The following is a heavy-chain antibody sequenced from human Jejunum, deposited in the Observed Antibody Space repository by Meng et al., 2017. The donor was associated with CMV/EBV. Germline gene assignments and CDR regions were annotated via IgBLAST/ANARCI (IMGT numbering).Heavy chain of an antibody. CDR2: IMQDGSDK. CDR1: GFPFSPSL. Sequence: APGFPFSPSLMCWVRHAPGKGLEWVANIMQDGSDKYYLDSVKGRFTISRDNAKNSLYLQIHSLRAEDTAVYYCARDLVGSKATFDYWGQGALVTVSS. D-gene: IGHD2-8*02. CDR3: ARDLVGSKATFDY. J-gene: IGHJ4*02. V-gene: IGHV3-7*01.